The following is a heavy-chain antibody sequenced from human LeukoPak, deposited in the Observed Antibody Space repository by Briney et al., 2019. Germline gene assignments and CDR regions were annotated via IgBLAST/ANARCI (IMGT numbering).Heavy chain of an antibody. V-gene: IGHV4-4*07. D-gene: IGHD3-22*01. CDR2: IYKSGST. CDR3: AREEYFQDSNGYSYYFHS. J-gene: IGHJ4*02. CDR1: GGSIGWDY. Sequence: PSETLSLTCTVSGGSIGWDYWSWIRQSAGKGLEWIGRIYKSGSTNHNPSFRSRVTMSVDTSKNQFSLSVTSVTAADTAVYYCAREEYFQDSNGYSYYFHSWGQGSLVTVSS.